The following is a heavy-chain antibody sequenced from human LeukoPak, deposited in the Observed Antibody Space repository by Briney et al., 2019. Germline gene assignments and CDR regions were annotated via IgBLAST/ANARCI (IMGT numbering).Heavy chain of an antibody. CDR2: ISGSSSYI. J-gene: IGHJ4*02. Sequence: GGSPRLSCAASGFTFSSYSMNWVRQAPGKGLEWVSSISGSSSYIYYADSVQGRFTISRDNARNSLYLQMNSLRAEDTAVYYCARDLLGWELHYFDYWGQGTLVTVSS. V-gene: IGHV3-21*01. CDR1: GFTFSSYS. CDR3: ARDLLGWELHYFDY. D-gene: IGHD1-26*01.